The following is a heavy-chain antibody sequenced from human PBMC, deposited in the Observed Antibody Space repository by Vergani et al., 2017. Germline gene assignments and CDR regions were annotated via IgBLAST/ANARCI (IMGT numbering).Heavy chain of an antibody. CDR1: GGTFSSYT. Sequence: QVQLVQSGAAVKKPGSSVKVSCKASGGTFSSYTISWVRQAPGQGLEWMGRIIPILGIANYARKFQGRVTITADKSTITAYMELSSLRSEDTAVYYCARDVSLQSIAAPVYYMDVWGKGTTVTVSS. J-gene: IGHJ6*03. CDR2: IIPILGIA. CDR3: ARDVSLQSIAAPVYYMDV. D-gene: IGHD6-6*01. V-gene: IGHV1-69*08.